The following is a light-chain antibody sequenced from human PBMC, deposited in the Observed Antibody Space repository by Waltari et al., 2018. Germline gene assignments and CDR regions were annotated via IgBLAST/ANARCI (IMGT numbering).Light chain of an antibody. V-gene: IGKV1-33*01. CDR1: QDITNY. J-gene: IGKJ3*01. CDR2: ATS. CDR3: QQYDSLPLT. Sequence: DVQMTQSPSSLSASIGDRVTITCQASQDITNYLNWYQQKPGKAPNLLIYATSNLESGVPSRFSGSRSWTLFTFTISSLQPEDIATYYCQQYDSLPLTFGPGTTVDV.